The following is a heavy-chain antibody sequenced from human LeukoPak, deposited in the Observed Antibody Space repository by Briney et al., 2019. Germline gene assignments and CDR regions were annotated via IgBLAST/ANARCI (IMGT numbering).Heavy chain of an antibody. CDR3: ARLFDYGDYRDEPY. V-gene: IGHV3-21*01. Sequence: GGSLRLSCAASGFTFRTYTMHWVRQAPGKGLECVSSISTGSNYIYYADSVKGRFTISRDNAKNSLYLQMNSLLAEDTAVYYWARLFDYGDYRDEPYWGQGTLVSVSS. CDR2: ISTGSNYI. J-gene: IGHJ4*02. CDR1: GFTFRTYT. D-gene: IGHD4-17*01.